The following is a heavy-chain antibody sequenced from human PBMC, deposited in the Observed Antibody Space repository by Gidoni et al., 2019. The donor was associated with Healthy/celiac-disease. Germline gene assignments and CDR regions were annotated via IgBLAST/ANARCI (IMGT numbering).Heavy chain of an antibody. CDR2: IRSKANSYAT. CDR1: GFTFSGSA. J-gene: IGHJ3*02. V-gene: IGHV3-73*01. CDR3: TRRHGSGSYLNAFDI. D-gene: IGHD3-10*01. Sequence: EVQLVESGGGLVQPGGSLNLSFAASGFTFSGSAMHWVRQASGKGREWVGRIRSKANSYATAYAASVKGRFTISRDDSKNTAYLQMNSLKTEDTAVYYCTRRHGSGSYLNAFDIWGQGTMVTVSS.